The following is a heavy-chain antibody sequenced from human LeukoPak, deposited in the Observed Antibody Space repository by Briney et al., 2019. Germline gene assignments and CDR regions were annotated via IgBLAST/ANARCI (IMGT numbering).Heavy chain of an antibody. CDR1: GYTFTGYY. Sequence: GAPVKVSCKASGYTFTGYYMHWVRQAPGQGLEWMGWINPNSGGTNYAQKFQGRVTMTRDTSISTVYMELSRLRSDDTAVYYCAALLDTAMVVSLKPLDYWGQGTLVTVSS. CDR2: INPNSGGT. J-gene: IGHJ4*02. V-gene: IGHV1-2*02. D-gene: IGHD5-18*01. CDR3: AALLDTAMVVSLKPLDY.